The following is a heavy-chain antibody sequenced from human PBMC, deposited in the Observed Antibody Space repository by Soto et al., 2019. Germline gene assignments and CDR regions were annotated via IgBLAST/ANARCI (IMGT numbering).Heavy chain of an antibody. V-gene: IGHV4-31*03. J-gene: IGHJ6*02. CDR3: ARFWRGPAAIYYYYGMDV. D-gene: IGHD2-2*01. CDR2: IYYSGST. CDR1: GGSISSGGYY. Sequence: QVQLQESGPGLVKPSQTLSLTCTVSGGSISSGGYYWSWIRQHPGKGLEWIGYIYYSGSTYYNPSLNSRVTISVDTSKNPFSLKLSSVTAADTAVYYCARFWRGPAAIYYYYGMDVWGQGTTVTVSS.